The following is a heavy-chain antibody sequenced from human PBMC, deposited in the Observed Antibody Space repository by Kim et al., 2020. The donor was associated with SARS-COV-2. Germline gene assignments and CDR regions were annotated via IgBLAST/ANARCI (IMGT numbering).Heavy chain of an antibody. CDR3: ARVEVLWFGELFGYGMDV. Sequence: ASVKVSCKASGYTFTSYAMHWVRQAPAQRLEWMGWINAGNGNTKYSQKFQGRVTITRDTSASTAYMELSSLRSEDTAVYYCARVEVLWFGELFGYGMDVWGQGTTVTVSS. V-gene: IGHV1-3*01. CDR2: INAGNGNT. J-gene: IGHJ6*02. CDR1: GYTFTSYA. D-gene: IGHD3-10*01.